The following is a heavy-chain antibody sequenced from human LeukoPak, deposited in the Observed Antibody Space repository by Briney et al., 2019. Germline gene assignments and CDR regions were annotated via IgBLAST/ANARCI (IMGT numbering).Heavy chain of an antibody. J-gene: IGHJ6*02. CDR2: ISWNSGNI. CDR1: GFTFDDYA. Sequence: GGSLRLSCAASGFTFDDYAMHWVRQAPGKGLEWVSGISWNSGNIGYADSVKGRFTISRDNAKNSLYLQMNSLRAEGTALYYCAKDSNYYGMDVWGQGTTVTVSS. V-gene: IGHV3-9*01. CDR3: AKDSNYYGMDV.